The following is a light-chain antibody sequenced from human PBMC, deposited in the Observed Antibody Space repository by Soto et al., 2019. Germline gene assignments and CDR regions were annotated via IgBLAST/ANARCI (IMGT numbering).Light chain of an antibody. J-gene: IGKJ5*01. CDR3: QQYHSLPIT. V-gene: IGKV1-33*01. CDR1: RYIGNY. CDR2: DAS. Sequence: DIQMTQSPSSLSVSVGDRVTITCQASRYIGNYLNWYQQKPGKAPKLLINDASSLEMGVPSRFSGSGSGTDFSVTISSLQSEDIATYYCQQYHSLPITFGQGTRLDI.